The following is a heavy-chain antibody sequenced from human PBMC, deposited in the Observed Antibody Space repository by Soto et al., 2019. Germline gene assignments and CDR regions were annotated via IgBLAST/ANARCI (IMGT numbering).Heavy chain of an antibody. J-gene: IGHJ4*02. D-gene: IGHD2-15*01. CDR2: IYYSGST. Sequence: PSETLSLTCTVSGGSISSSSYYWGWIRQPPGKGLEWIGSIYYSGSTYYNPSLKSRVTTSVDTSKNQFSLKLSSVTAADTAVYYCARGYCSGGSCYRYWGQGSQVTVSS. CDR3: ARGYCSGGSCYRY. CDR1: GGSISSSSYY. V-gene: IGHV4-39*01.